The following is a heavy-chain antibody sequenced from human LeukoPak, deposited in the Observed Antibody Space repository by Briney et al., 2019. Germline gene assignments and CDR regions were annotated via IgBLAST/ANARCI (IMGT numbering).Heavy chain of an antibody. J-gene: IGHJ4*02. CDR1: GGSISSSSYY. CDR2: IYYSGST. D-gene: IGHD5-24*01. V-gene: IGHV4-39*07. CDR3: ARALNPPQMDY. Sequence: PSETLSLTCTVSGGSISSSSYYWGWIRQPPGKGLEWIGSIYYSGSTYYNPSLKSRVTISVDTSKNQFSLKLSSVTAADTAVYYCARALNPPQMDYWGQGTLVTVSS.